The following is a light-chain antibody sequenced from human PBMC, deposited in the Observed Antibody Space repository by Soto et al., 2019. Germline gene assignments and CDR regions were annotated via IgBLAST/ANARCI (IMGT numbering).Light chain of an antibody. Sequence: HSVLTQPPSLSGAPGQRVTISCTGSSSNVGAGHDVHWYQQVPGTAPKLLIYEDTSRPSGVPDRFSGSKSGTSASLAITGLQAEDEADYYCQSFDSSLSGLVFGGGTKLTVL. V-gene: IGLV1-40*01. CDR3: QSFDSSLSGLV. J-gene: IGLJ2*01. CDR1: SSNVGAGHD. CDR2: EDT.